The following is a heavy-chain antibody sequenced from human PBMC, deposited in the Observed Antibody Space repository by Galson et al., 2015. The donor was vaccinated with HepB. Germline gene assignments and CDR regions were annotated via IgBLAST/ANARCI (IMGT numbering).Heavy chain of an antibody. CDR3: ARSGLDGDYVGYYYYGMDV. CDR2: IWYDGSNK. V-gene: IGHV3-33*08. D-gene: IGHD4-17*01. CDR1: GFTFSSYG. Sequence: SLRLSCAASGFTFSSYGMHWVRQAPGKGLEWVAVIWYDGSNKYYADSVKGRFTISRDNSKNTLYLQMNSLRAEDTAVYYCARSGLDGDYVGYYYYGMDVWGQGTTVTVSS. J-gene: IGHJ6*02.